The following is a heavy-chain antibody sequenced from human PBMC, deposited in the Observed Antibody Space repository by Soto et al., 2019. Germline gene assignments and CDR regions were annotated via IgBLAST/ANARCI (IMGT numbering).Heavy chain of an antibody. CDR3: ARGWLGPDV. CDR1: EFTFSGRS. J-gene: IGHJ6*03. V-gene: IGHV3-74*01. CDR2: IDKVGTDS. Sequence: EVQLVESGGGLVQPGGSLRLSCAASEFTFSGRSVHWVRQAPGKGLVWVSGIDKVGTDSTYADSVKGRFTSSRDNDKSTGYLQMNSLGVEATAVYYCARGWLGPDVWGKGTTVTVSS. D-gene: IGHD3-10*01.